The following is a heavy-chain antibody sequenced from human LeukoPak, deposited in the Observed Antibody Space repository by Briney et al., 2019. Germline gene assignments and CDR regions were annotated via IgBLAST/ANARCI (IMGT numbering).Heavy chain of an antibody. Sequence: GGSLSLSCAASGFTFSSYAMQWLRQAPGKGLEWVAVISYDGSNKYYADSVKGRFTISRDNSKNTLYLQMNSLRAEDTAVYYCARDGRALYDSSGFLDYWGQGTLVTVSS. D-gene: IGHD3-22*01. CDR1: GFTFSSYA. CDR3: ARDGRALYDSSGFLDY. V-gene: IGHV3-30-3*01. J-gene: IGHJ4*02. CDR2: ISYDGSNK.